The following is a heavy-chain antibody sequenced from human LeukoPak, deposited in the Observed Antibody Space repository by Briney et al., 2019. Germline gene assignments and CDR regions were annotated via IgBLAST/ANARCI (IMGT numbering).Heavy chain of an antibody. CDR1: GYTFTSYY. D-gene: IGHD1-7*01. Sequence: ASVKVSCKASGYTFTSYYMHWVRQAPGQGLEWMGIINPSGGSTSYAQKFQGRVTMTRDTSTSTVYMELSSLRSEDTAVYYCARDRYNWNSKRMDYGMDVWGQGTTVTVSS. V-gene: IGHV1-46*01. CDR2: INPSGGST. CDR3: ARDRYNWNSKRMDYGMDV. J-gene: IGHJ6*02.